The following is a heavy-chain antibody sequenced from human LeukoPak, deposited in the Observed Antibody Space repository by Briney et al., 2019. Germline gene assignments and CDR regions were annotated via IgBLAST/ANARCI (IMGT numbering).Heavy chain of an antibody. D-gene: IGHD6-19*01. CDR3: ARYSSGWYYFDY. CDR1: GGSISSGSYY. J-gene: IGHJ4*02. V-gene: IGHV4-61*02. CDR2: IYTSGST. Sequence: SETLSLTCTVSGGSISSGSYYWSWIRQPAGKGLEWIGRIYTSGSTNYNPSLKSRVTISVDTSKNQFSLKLSSVTAADTAVYYCARYSSGWYYFDYWGQGTLVTVSS.